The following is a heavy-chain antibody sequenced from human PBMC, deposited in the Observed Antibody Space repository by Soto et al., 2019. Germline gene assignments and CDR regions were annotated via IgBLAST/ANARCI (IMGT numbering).Heavy chain of an antibody. V-gene: IGHV1-8*01. CDR3: ARYGFWEDYYYYYMDV. J-gene: IGHJ6*03. CDR1: GYTFTSYD. D-gene: IGHD3-10*01. Sequence: ASVKVSCKASGYTFTSYDINWVRQATGQGLEWMGWMNPNSGNTGYAQKFQGRVTMTRNTSISTAYMELSSLRSEDTAVYYCARYGFWEDYYYYYMDVWGKGTTVTVSS. CDR2: MNPNSGNT.